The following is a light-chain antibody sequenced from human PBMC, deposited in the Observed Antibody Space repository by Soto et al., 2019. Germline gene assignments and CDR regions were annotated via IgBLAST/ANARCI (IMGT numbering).Light chain of an antibody. Sequence: EIVLTQSPGTLSLSPGERATLSCRASQSVSSSYLAWYQQKPGQAPRLLIYGASSRATGIPGRFRGSVSGTDFTLTISRLEPEDFAVYYWQQYGRSPFTFGPGTKVDIK. CDR2: GAS. CDR1: QSVSSSY. CDR3: QQYGRSPFT. V-gene: IGKV3-20*01. J-gene: IGKJ3*01.